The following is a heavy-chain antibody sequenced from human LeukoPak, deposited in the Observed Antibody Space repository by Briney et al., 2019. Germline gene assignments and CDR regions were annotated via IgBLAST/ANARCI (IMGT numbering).Heavy chain of an antibody. CDR3: ARGPRNSSSYQYFQH. CDR2: ISSSSSYI. D-gene: IGHD6-13*01. V-gene: IGHV3-21*01. CDR1: GFTFSSHS. J-gene: IGHJ1*01. Sequence: GGSLRVSCTASGFTFSSHSMNWVRQAPGKGLEWVSSISSSSSYIYYADSVKGRFTISRDNAKNSLSLQMNGLRADDTAVYYCARGPRNSSSYQYFQHWGQGTLITVSS.